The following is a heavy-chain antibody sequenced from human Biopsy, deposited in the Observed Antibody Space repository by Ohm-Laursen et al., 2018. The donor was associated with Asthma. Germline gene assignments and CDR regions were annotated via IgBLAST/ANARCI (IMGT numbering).Heavy chain of an antibody. D-gene: IGHD1-20*01. CDR1: GGYLTGHY. Sequence: TLSLTCTVYGGYLTGHYWNWIRQPPGKGLEWIGEIDQSGYTNYNPSLKSRLTISVDRSKNQFSLRLSSVTAADTAVYFCARAAITGIRGWFDPWGQGTQVTVSS. CDR3: ARAAITGIRGWFDP. CDR2: IDQSGYT. J-gene: IGHJ5*02. V-gene: IGHV4-34*01.